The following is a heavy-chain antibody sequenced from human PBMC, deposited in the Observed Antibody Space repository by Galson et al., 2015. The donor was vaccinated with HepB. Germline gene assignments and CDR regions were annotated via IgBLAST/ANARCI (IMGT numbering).Heavy chain of an antibody. CDR3: ARYVVTTVTNDVFDV. V-gene: IGHV3-21*01. Sequence: SLRLSCAASGFIFSTYSMNWVRQAPGKGLEWVSSISSSSTYIYYADSVKGRFTVSRDNAKNSLYLQMDSLRAEDTAVYYCARYVVTTVTNDVFDVWGQGTMVTVSS. CDR2: ISSSSTYI. D-gene: IGHD4-11*01. CDR1: GFIFSTYS. J-gene: IGHJ3*01.